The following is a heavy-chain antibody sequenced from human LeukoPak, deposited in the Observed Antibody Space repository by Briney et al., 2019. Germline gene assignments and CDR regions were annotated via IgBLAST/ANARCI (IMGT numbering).Heavy chain of an antibody. CDR3: ATDLDSSGNDY. V-gene: IGHV1-18*04. J-gene: IGHJ4*02. Sequence: ASVKVSCKASGYTFTSYYMHWVRQAPGQGLEWMGWISAYNGNTNYAQKLQGRVTMTTDTSTSTAYMELRSLRSDDTAVYYCATDLDSSGNDYWGQGTLVTVSS. CDR2: ISAYNGNT. CDR1: GYTFTSYY. D-gene: IGHD3-22*01.